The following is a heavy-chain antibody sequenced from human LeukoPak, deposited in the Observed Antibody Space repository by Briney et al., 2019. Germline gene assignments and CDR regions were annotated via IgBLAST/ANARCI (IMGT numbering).Heavy chain of an antibody. D-gene: IGHD4-17*01. CDR1: GGTFSSYN. Sequence: SVKVYCKASGGTFSSYNISWVRQAPGQGLEWMGRSIPILGIANYAQKFQGRVTITADKSTSTAYMELSSLRSEDTAVYYCARKGTVTTPLYYYGMHVWGQGTTVTVSS. CDR3: ARKGTVTTPLYYYGMHV. V-gene: IGHV1-69*02. CDR2: SIPILGIA. J-gene: IGHJ6*02.